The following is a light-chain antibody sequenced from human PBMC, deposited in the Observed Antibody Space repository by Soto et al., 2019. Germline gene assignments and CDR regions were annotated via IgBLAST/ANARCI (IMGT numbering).Light chain of an antibody. CDR2: DSF. CDR1: QSVSSN. Sequence: EIVLTQSPATLSLSPGERATLSCRASQSVSSNLAWYQQKLGQAPSLLIYDSFIRATGIPARFVGSGSGAVFTLTISNLEPEDFEVYYCPQRSSWPTSGQGNKLEIK. CDR3: PQRSSWPT. J-gene: IGKJ2*01. V-gene: IGKV3-11*01.